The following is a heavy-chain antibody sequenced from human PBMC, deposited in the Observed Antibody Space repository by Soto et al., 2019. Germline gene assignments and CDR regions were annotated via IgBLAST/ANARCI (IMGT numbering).Heavy chain of an antibody. J-gene: IGHJ4*02. CDR2: ISGSGGST. D-gene: IGHD2-15*01. Sequence: GGSLRLSCAASGFTFSSYAMSWVRQAPGKGLEWVSAISGSGGSTYYADSVKGRFTISRDNSKNTLYLQMNSLRAEDTAVYYCAKVGGGYCSGGSCLPPWYFDYWGQGTLVTVSS. CDR3: AKVGGGYCSGGSCLPPWYFDY. CDR1: GFTFSSYA. V-gene: IGHV3-23*01.